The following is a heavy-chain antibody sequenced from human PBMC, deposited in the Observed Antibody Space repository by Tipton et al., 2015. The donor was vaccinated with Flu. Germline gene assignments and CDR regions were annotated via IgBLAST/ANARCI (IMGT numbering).Heavy chain of an antibody. CDR1: GFTFDDYG. Sequence: LSLTCAASGFTFDDYGMSWVRQAPGKGLEWVSGINWNGGSTGYTDSVKGRFTISRDNAKNSLYLQMNSLRAEDTALYYCTRDRGLYDSSGYTYYYYGMDVWGQGTTVTVSS. V-gene: IGHV3-20*04. J-gene: IGHJ6*02. D-gene: IGHD3-22*01. CDR3: TRDRGLYDSSGYTYYYYGMDV. CDR2: INWNGGST.